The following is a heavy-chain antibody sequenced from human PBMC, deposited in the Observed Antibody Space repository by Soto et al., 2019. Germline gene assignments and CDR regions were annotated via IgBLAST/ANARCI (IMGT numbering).Heavy chain of an antibody. V-gene: IGHV1-18*01. CDR2: ISAYNGNT. Sequence: ASVKVSCKASGYTFTSYGISWVRQAPGQGLEWMGWISAYNGNTNYAQKLQGGVTMTTDTPTSTAYMELRSLRSDDTAVYYCARDLGGYSSSSGWVVGSFDYWGQGTLVTVSS. CDR1: GYTFTSYG. CDR3: ARDLGGYSSSSGWVVGSFDY. J-gene: IGHJ4*02. D-gene: IGHD6-6*01.